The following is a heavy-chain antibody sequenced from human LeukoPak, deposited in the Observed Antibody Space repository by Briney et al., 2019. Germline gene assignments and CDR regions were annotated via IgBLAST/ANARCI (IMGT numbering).Heavy chain of an antibody. CDR1: GFTFSNYA. V-gene: IGHV3-30*04. Sequence: GRSLRLSCVVSGFTFSNYAMHWVRQAPGKGLEWVAGVSYDGIKKYYADSVKGRFTISRDNSKNTLYLQMNSLRADDTAVYYCASDSYSSGWYSWFDPWGQGTLVTASS. J-gene: IGHJ5*02. D-gene: IGHD6-19*01. CDR2: VSYDGIKK. CDR3: ASDSYSSGWYSWFDP.